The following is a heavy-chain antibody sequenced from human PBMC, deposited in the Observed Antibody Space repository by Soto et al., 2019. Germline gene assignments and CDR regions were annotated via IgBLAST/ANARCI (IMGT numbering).Heavy chain of an antibody. CDR2: IIPIFGTA. V-gene: IGHV1-69*13. D-gene: IGHD2-2*01. J-gene: IGHJ6*02. CDR3: ASNIVVVPAALSYYGMDV. Sequence: ASVKVSCKASGGTFSSYAISWVRQAPGQGLEWMGGIIPIFGTANYAQKFQGRVTITADESTSTAYMELSSLRSEDTAVYYCASNIVVVPAALSYYGMDVWGQGTTVTVSS. CDR1: GGTFSSYA.